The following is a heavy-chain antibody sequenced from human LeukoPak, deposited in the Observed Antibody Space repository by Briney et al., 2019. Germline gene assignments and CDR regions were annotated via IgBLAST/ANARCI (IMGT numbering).Heavy chain of an antibody. J-gene: IGHJ4*02. V-gene: IGHV3-21*01. CDR1: GFTFSSYS. Sequence: PGGSLRLSCAASGFTFSSYSMTWVRQAPGKGLEWVSSISSSSSYIYYADSVKGRFTISRDNAKNSLYLQMNSLRAEDTAVYHCASMQGDVDWGQGTLVTVSS. D-gene: IGHD1-26*01. CDR3: ASMQGDVD. CDR2: ISSSSSYI.